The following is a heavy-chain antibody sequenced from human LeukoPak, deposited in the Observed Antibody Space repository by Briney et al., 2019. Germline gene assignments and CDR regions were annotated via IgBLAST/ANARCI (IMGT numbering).Heavy chain of an antibody. D-gene: IGHD3-3*01. CDR2: INPSGGST. V-gene: IGHV1-46*01. CDR1: GYTFTSYY. J-gene: IGHJ4*02. Sequence: ASVKVSCTASGYTFTSYYMHWVRQAPGQGLEWMGIINPSGGSTSYAQKFQGRVTMARDTSTSTVYMELSSLRSEDTAVYYCARAAIFGVVIPEPDFDYWGQGTLVTVSS. CDR3: ARAAIFGVVIPEPDFDY.